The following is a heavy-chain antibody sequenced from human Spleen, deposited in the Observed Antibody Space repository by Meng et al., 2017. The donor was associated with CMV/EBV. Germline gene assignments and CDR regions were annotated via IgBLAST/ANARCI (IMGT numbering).Heavy chain of an antibody. D-gene: IGHD2-2*01. Sequence: LSLTCAASGFTLRIYSMHWVRQAPGKGLEWVSAISGSGGSTYYADSVKGRFTISRDNSKNTLYLQMNSLRAEDTAVYYCAKVDNGYCSSTSCYCDYWGQGTLVTVSS. CDR1: GFTLRIYS. CDR3: AKVDNGYCSSTSCYCDY. V-gene: IGHV3-23*01. CDR2: ISGSGGST. J-gene: IGHJ4*02.